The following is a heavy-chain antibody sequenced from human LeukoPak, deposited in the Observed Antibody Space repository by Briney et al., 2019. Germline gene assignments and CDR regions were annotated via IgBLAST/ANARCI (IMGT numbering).Heavy chain of an antibody. CDR3: ARGFSY. V-gene: IGHV3-48*03. CDR1: GFTFSSYE. J-gene: IGHJ4*02. CDR2: ISSSSGI. Sequence: GGSLRLSCIASGFTFSSYEMSWVRLAPGKGLEWVSYISSSSGIFYADSVKGRFTISRDNAKNSLYLQMNSLRAEDTVVYYCARGFSYWGQGTLVTVSS.